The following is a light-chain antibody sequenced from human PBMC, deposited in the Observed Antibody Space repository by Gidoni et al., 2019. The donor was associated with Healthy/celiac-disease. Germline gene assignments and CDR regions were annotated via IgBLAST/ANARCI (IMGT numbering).Light chain of an antibody. CDR1: QDISNY. V-gene: IGKV1-33*01. Sequence: DTVTITCQASQDISNYLNWYQQKPGKAPKLLIYDASNLETGVPSRFSGSGSGTDFTFTISSLQPEDIATYYCQQYDNLPSFTFGPGTKVDIK. J-gene: IGKJ3*01. CDR2: DAS. CDR3: QQYDNLPSFT.